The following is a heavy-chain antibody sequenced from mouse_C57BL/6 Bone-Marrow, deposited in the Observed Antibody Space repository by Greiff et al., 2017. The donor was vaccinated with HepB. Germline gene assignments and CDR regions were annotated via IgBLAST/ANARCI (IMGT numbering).Heavy chain of an antibody. CDR3: ARADYDRAWFAY. J-gene: IGHJ3*01. V-gene: IGHV1-55*01. CDR2: IYPGSGST. CDR1: GYTFTSYW. D-gene: IGHD2-4*01. Sequence: QVQLQQPGAELVKPGASVKMSCKASGYTFTSYWITWVKQRPGQGLEWIGDIYPGSGSTNYNEKFKSKATLTVDTSSSTAYMQLSSLTSEDSAVYYGARADYDRAWFAYWGQGTLVTVSA.